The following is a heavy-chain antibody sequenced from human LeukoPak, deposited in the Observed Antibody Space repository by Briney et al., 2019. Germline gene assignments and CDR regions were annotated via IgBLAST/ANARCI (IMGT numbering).Heavy chain of an antibody. Sequence: ASVKVSCKASGYRFNSYGISWVRQAPGQGLECMGWISGFNGNTNDAQKFQGRGTMTTDTSTSTDYMELRSLTSDDTAVFYCARDRDGYNGGDYWGQGTLVTVSS. D-gene: IGHD5-24*01. CDR3: ARDRDGYNGGDY. V-gene: IGHV1-18*01. CDR1: GYRFNSYG. CDR2: ISGFNGNT. J-gene: IGHJ4*02.